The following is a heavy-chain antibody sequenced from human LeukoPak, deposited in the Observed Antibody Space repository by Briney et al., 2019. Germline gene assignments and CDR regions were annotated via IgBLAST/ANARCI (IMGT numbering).Heavy chain of an antibody. V-gene: IGHV3-21*05. J-gene: IGHJ5*02. CDR2: ISSSSSYI. CDR1: GFTFSSYE. CDR3: ARDETYYYGSGSPSNWFDP. Sequence: GGSLRLSCAASGFTFSSYEMNWVRQAPGKGLEWVSYISSSSSYIYYADSVKGRFTISRDNAKNSLYLQMNSLRAEDTAVYYCARDETYYYGSGSPSNWFDPWGQGTLVTVSS. D-gene: IGHD3-10*01.